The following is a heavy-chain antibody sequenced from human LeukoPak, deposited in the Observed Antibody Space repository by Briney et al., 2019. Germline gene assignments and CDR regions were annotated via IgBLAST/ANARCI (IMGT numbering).Heavy chain of an antibody. CDR2: LSDTGDSR. Sequence: GGSLRLSCAATGFTLSKHPMYWVRQAPGKGLEWVSSLSDTGDSRHYADSVKGRFTISRDSARSALYLQMNSLRAEDTAVYYCAKGDCASGSCYFDDWGQGSQVTVSS. CDR3: AKGDCASGSCYFDD. J-gene: IGHJ4*02. V-gene: IGHV3-23*01. D-gene: IGHD2-8*01. CDR1: GFTLSKHP.